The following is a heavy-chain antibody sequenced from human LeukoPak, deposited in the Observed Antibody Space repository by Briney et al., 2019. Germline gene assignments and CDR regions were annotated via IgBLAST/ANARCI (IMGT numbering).Heavy chain of an antibody. J-gene: IGHJ3*02. Sequence: SETLSLTCTVSGGSISSSSYYWGWIRQPPGKGLEWIGSIYYSGSTYYNPSLKSRVTISKDMSKNQFSLRLTSVTAADTAVYYCARVGGAPLGAFDIWGQGTMVTVSS. CDR1: GGSISSSSYY. CDR2: IYYSGST. D-gene: IGHD3-16*01. V-gene: IGHV4-39*07. CDR3: ARVGGAPLGAFDI.